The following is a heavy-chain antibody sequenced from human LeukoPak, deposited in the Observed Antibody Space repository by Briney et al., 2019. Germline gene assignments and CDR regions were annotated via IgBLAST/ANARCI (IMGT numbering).Heavy chain of an antibody. CDR3: ARGRNDNGGMFFDS. CDR1: GGSIRSYY. J-gene: IGHJ4*02. D-gene: IGHD4-23*01. V-gene: IGHV4-59*01. CDR2: ISYSGYT. Sequence: SETLSLTCTVSGGSIRSYYWSWIRQAPGEGLEWIGFISYSGYTSYSPSLKSRVAISVDTSKSQFSLRLSSLTAPDTAIYYCARGRNDNGGMFFDSWAQGTLVTVSS.